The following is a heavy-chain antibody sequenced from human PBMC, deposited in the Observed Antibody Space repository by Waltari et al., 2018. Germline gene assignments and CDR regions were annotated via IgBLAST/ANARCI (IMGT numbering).Heavy chain of an antibody. Sequence: QVQLVQSGAEVKKPGASVKVSCKASGYTFTSYYMHWVRQAPGQGLEWMGIINPRGGSTSYAQKCQGRVTMTRDTSTSTVYMELSSLRSEDTAVYYCARASSSWDSFDYWGQGTLVTVSS. CDR3: ARASSSWDSFDY. J-gene: IGHJ4*02. CDR2: INPRGGST. CDR1: GYTFTSYY. D-gene: IGHD6-13*01. V-gene: IGHV1-46*01.